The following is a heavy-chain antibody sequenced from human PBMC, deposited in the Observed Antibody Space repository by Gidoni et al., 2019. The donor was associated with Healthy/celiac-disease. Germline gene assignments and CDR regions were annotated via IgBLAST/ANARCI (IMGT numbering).Heavy chain of an antibody. D-gene: IGHD1-26*01. CDR3: AKDRGFDY. CDR2: ISGSGGST. V-gene: IGHV3-23*01. J-gene: IGHJ4*02. Sequence: EVQLLESGGGLVQPGGSLSLSCAASGFTLSSYAMSWGRQAPGKGLEWVSAISGSGGSTYYADAVKGRFTISRDNAKNTLYLQMNSLRAEDTAVYYCAKDRGFDYWGQGTLVTVSS. CDR1: GFTLSSYA.